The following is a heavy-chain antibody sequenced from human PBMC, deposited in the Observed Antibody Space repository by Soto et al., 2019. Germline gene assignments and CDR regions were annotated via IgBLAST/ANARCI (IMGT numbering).Heavy chain of an antibody. CDR3: ARDVLDTTMASWWFDP. V-gene: IGHV3-21*06. CDR2: ISSTSSHI. D-gene: IGHD5-18*01. J-gene: IGHJ5*02. Sequence: PGGSLRLSCAASGFTFSSYTMIWVRQAPGKGLEWVSSISSTSSHIYYADSVKGRFSISRDNAKNSVYLQMNSLRDEDTAVYYCARDVLDTTMASWWFDPWGQGTLVTVSS. CDR1: GFTFSSYT.